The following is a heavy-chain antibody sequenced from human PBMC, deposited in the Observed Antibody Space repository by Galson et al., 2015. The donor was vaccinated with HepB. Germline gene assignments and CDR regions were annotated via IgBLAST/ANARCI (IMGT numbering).Heavy chain of an antibody. J-gene: IGHJ4*02. CDR2: INAGNSNT. Sequence: QSGAEVKKPGESLKISCKASGYTFTSYAMHWVRQAPGQRLEWMGWINAGNSNTKYSQRFQGRVTITRDTSASTAYMELSSLRSEDTAVYYCARGHSSSWYELDYWGQGTLVTVSS. D-gene: IGHD6-13*01. CDR1: GYTFTSYA. CDR3: ARGHSSSWYELDY. V-gene: IGHV1-3*01.